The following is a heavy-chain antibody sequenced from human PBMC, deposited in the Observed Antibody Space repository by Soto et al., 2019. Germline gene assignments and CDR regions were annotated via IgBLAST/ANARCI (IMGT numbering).Heavy chain of an antibody. CDR2: TYYRSKWYN. J-gene: IGHJ6*02. D-gene: IGHD2-15*01. CDR3: ATEVADSYYYYYGMDV. V-gene: IGHV6-1*01. Sequence: SQTLSLTCAISGDSVSSNSAAWNWIRQSPSRGLEWLGRTYYRSKWYNDYAVSVKSRITVNPDTSKNQFSLQLNSVTPEDTAVYYCATEVADSYYYYYGMDVWGQGTTVTVSS. CDR1: GDSVSSNSAA.